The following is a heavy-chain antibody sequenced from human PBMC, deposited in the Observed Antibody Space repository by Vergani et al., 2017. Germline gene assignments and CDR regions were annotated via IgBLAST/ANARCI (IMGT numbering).Heavy chain of an antibody. CDR2: IYSGGSST. CDR1: GFTFSSYA. V-gene: IGHV3-23*03. CDR3: AKDLTQYDFWSGAMDV. J-gene: IGHJ6*03. D-gene: IGHD3-3*01. Sequence: EVQLLESGGGLVQPGGSLRLSCAASGFTFSSYAMSWVRQAPGKGLEWVSVIYSGGSSTYYADSVKGRFTISRDNSKNTLYLQMNSLRAEDTAVYYCAKDLTQYDFWSGAMDVWGKGTTVTVSS.